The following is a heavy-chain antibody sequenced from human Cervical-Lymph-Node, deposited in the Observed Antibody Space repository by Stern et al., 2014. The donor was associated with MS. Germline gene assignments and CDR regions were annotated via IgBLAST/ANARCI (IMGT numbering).Heavy chain of an antibody. D-gene: IGHD4-17*01. Sequence: EVQLVESGGGLVKPGGSLRLSCAASGFYFSSYSINWVRQAPGKGLEWVSSISGRCSHISYADSVKGRFIISRDNAKTSLYLQMNSLRVEDTAVYYCSRANYGDVYYYNGLDVWGLGTTVTVSS. CDR2: ISGRCSHI. CDR1: GFYFSSYS. V-gene: IGHV3-21*01. CDR3: SRANYGDVYYYNGLDV. J-gene: IGHJ6*02.